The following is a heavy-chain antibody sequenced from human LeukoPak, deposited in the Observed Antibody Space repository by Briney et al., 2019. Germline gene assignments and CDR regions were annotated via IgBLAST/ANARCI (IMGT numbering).Heavy chain of an antibody. V-gene: IGHV6-1*01. Sequence: SQTLSLTCAISGDSVSSNNGAWNWIRQSPSRGLEWLGRTYYRSQWYNDYARSVMSRISVDPDTSKNRFSLHLSSVTPDDTAVYYCAGGYAFDVWGQGTMVTVSS. CDR2: TYYRSQWYN. CDR1: GDSVSSNNGA. CDR3: AGGYAFDV. J-gene: IGHJ3*01.